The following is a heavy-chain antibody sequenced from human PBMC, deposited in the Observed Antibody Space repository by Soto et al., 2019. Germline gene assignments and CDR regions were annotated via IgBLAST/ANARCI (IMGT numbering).Heavy chain of an antibody. CDR3: AREAPSSGCFDY. Sequence: ASVKVSCKASGYTFTCYGISWARQAPGQGLEWMGWISAYNGNTNYAQKLQGRVTMTTDTSTSTAYMELRSLRSDDTAVYYCAREAPSSGCFDYWGQGTLVTVSS. V-gene: IGHV1-18*01. CDR2: ISAYNGNT. J-gene: IGHJ4*02. CDR1: GYTFTCYG. D-gene: IGHD6-19*01.